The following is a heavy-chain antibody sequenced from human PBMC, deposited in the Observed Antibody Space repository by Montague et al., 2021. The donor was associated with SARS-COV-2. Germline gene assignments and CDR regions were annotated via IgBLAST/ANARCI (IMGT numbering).Heavy chain of an antibody. V-gene: IGHV3-23*01. D-gene: IGHD3-22*01. J-gene: IGHJ4*02. CDR3: ATDLPYSDTSGDGTYFDY. CDR2: ISGGGST. Sequence: SLRLSCAASGFTFSNYAMSWVRQAPGKGLEWVSAISGGGSTYYADSAKGRFTISRDNSKSTPYLQMNSLSAGDTAVYYCATDLPYSDTSGDGTYFDYGGQGTLVTASS. CDR1: GFTFSNYA.